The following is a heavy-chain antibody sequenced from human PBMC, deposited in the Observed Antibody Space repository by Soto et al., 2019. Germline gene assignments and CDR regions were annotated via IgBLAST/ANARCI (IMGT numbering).Heavy chain of an antibody. CDR2: IIPIFGTA. CDR1: GGTFSSYA. V-gene: IGHV1-69*06. J-gene: IGHJ3*02. D-gene: IGHD3-22*01. Sequence: ASVKVSCKASGGTFSSYAISWVRQAPGQGLEWMGGIIPIFGTANYAQKFRGRVTITADKSTSTAYMELSSLRSEDTAVYYCARERTYYYDSSDPPGYDAFDIWGQGTMVTVS. CDR3: ARERTYYYDSSDPPGYDAFDI.